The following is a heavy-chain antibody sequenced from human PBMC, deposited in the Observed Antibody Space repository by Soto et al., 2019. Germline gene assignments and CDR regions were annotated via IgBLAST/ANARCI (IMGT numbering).Heavy chain of an antibody. CDR3: ANYYDSSGYYPDAFDI. CDR1: GYTFTTYG. D-gene: IGHD3-22*01. CDR2: IIPIFGTA. J-gene: IGHJ3*02. V-gene: IGHV1-69*13. Sequence: ASVKVSCKASGYTFTTYGISWVRQAPGQGLEWMGGIIPIFGTANYAQKFQGRVTITADESTSTAYMELSSLRSEDTAVYYCANYYDSSGYYPDAFDIWGQGTMVTVS.